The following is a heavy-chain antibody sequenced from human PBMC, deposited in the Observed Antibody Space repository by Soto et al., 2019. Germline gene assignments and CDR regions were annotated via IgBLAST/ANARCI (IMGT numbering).Heavy chain of an antibody. Sequence: GGSLRLSCAASGFTFSSYAMSWVRQAPGKGLEWVSAISGSGGSTYYADSVKGRFTISRDNSKNTLYLQMNSLRAEDTAVYYCAKDISGGRAVGNSNDYWGQGTLVTVSS. CDR3: AKDISGGRAVGNSNDY. V-gene: IGHV3-23*01. CDR1: GFTFSSYA. CDR2: ISGSGGST. J-gene: IGHJ4*02. D-gene: IGHD1-26*01.